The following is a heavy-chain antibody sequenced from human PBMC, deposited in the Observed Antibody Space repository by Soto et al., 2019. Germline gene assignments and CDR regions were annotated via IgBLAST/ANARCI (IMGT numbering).Heavy chain of an antibody. D-gene: IGHD3-22*01. CDR1: GGSFSGYY. Sequence: QVQLQQWGAGLLKPSETLSLTCAVYGGSFSGYYWSWIRQPPRKGLEWIGEINHSGSTNYNPSLKSRVTISVDSSKNQFSLKLSSVTAADTAVYYCARGPARSSGYALWGQGTLVTVSS. CDR3: ARGPARSSGYAL. J-gene: IGHJ4*02. V-gene: IGHV4-34*01. CDR2: INHSGST.